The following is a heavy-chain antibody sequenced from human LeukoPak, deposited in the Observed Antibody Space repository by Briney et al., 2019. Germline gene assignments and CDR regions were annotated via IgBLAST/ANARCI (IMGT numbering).Heavy chain of an antibody. Sequence: SETLSLTCTVSGGSFNNYYWSWIRQPAGKGLEWIGRINPSGSTNYNPSLKSRVTMSVDTSKNQFSLKLSSVTAADTAVYYCARGRYCSADICSGGDAFDIWGQGTMVSVSS. J-gene: IGHJ3*02. CDR2: INPSGST. CDR3: ARGRYCSADICSGGDAFDI. CDR1: GGSFNNYY. V-gene: IGHV4-4*07. D-gene: IGHD2-15*01.